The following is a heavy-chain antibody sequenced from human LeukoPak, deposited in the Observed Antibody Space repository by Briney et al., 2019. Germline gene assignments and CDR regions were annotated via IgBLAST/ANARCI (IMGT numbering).Heavy chain of an antibody. Sequence: GGSLRLSCAASGFILRNYAMNWVRQAPGKGPEWVSSITGSGGGTSYADSVKGRFTISRDNSKSTLYLQLNSLRAEDTAVYYCARGLGSYQWGQGTLVTASS. CDR1: GFILRNYA. V-gene: IGHV3-23*01. D-gene: IGHD1-26*01. CDR2: ITGSGGGT. J-gene: IGHJ4*02. CDR3: ARGLGSYQ.